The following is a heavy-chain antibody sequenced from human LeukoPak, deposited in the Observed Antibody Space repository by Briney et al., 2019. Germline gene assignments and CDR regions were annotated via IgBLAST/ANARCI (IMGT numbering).Heavy chain of an antibody. V-gene: IGHV3-21*04. D-gene: IGHD7-27*01. CDR2: ISSSSSYI. CDR3: AKVQLGIGVDY. J-gene: IGHJ4*02. Sequence: PGGSLRLSCAASGFTFSSYSMNWVRQAPGKGLEWVSSISSSSSYIYYADSVKGRFTISRDDSKNTLYLQMNSLRAEDTAVYYCAKVQLGIGVDYWGQGTLVTVSS. CDR1: GFTFSSYS.